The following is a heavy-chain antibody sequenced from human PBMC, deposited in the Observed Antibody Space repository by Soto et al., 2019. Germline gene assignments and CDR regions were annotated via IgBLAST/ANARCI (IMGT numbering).Heavy chain of an antibody. Sequence: GGSLRLSCASSVFTFSSYAMSWVRHSPGKWLEWVSAISGSGGSTYYADSVKGRFTISRDNSKNTLYLQMNSLRAEDTAVYYCAKDPCPYSGSYHFPLEDWGQG. D-gene: IGHD1-26*01. CDR2: ISGSGGST. CDR3: AKDPCPYSGSYHFPLED. V-gene: IGHV3-23*01. CDR1: VFTFSSYA. J-gene: IGHJ4*02.